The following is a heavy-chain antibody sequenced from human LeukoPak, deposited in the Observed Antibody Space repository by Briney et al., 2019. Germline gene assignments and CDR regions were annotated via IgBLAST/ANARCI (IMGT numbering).Heavy chain of an antibody. Sequence: GGSLRLSSVVSGFTVRNNYMSWVRQAPRKGLEWVSLIYSGGSTYYADSVKGRFTISRDNSKNTVYLQMNSLKAEDTAVYYCARDEPSSVGIAFDIWGQGTMVTVSS. CDR1: GFTVRNNY. V-gene: IGHV3-53*01. D-gene: IGHD1-26*01. CDR2: IYSGGST. CDR3: ARDEPSSVGIAFDI. J-gene: IGHJ3*02.